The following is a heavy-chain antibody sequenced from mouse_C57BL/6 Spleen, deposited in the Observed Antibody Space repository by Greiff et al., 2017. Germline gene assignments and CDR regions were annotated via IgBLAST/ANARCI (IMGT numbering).Heavy chain of an antibody. CDR3: AREAYYSPFAY. CDR1: GYTFTSYW. Sequence: QVQLHHPFSSPLPPGVVVKMSCKASGYTFTSYWITWVKQRPGQGLEWIGDIYPGSGSTNYNEKFKSKATLTVDTSSRTAYMQLSSLTSEDSAVYYCAREAYYSPFAYWGQGTLVTVSA. V-gene: IGHV1-55*01. D-gene: IGHD2-12*01. CDR2: IYPGSGST. J-gene: IGHJ3*01.